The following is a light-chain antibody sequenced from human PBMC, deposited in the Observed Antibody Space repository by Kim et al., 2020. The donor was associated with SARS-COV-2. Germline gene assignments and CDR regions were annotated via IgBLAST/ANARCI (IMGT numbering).Light chain of an antibody. CDR1: QSVSSY. J-gene: IGKJ4*01. Sequence: PGERAPLSCRARQSVSSYLAWYQQKPGQAPRLLIYDASNRATGIPARFSGSGSGTDFTLTISSLEPEDFAVYYCQQRSNWPPLTFGGGTKVDIK. V-gene: IGKV3-11*01. CDR3: QQRSNWPPLT. CDR2: DAS.